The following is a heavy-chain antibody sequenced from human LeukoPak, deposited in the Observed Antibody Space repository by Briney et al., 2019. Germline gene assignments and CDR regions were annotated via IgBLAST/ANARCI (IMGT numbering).Heavy chain of an antibody. D-gene: IGHD2-15*01. J-gene: IGHJ3*01. V-gene: IGHV6-1*01. CDR3: TRGRYSGFDL. CDR1: GDSVSTNSVA. Sequence: PSQTLSLTCAISGDSVSTNSVAWNWIRQSPSRGLEWLGRTYYRSKWNNDYAISVKSRITINPDTSNNQFSLQLNSVTPDDTGLYYCTRGRYSGFDLWGQGTMVTVSS. CDR2: TYYRSKWNN.